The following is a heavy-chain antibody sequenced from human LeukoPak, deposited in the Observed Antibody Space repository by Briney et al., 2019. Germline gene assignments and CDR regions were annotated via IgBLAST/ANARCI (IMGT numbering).Heavy chain of an antibody. V-gene: IGHV3-74*01. J-gene: IGHJ4*02. CDR1: GFTFSSYW. CDR2: INGDGRNI. D-gene: IGHD3-22*01. Sequence: GGSLRLSCVASGFTFSSYWMHWVRQDPRKGLVWVSRINGDGRNINYADSVRGRFTISRDNAKNTLYLQMNTLRVEDTAVYFCARFAYQMYDSSGQYFFDNWGQGTLVTVSS. CDR3: ARFAYQMYDSSGQYFFDN.